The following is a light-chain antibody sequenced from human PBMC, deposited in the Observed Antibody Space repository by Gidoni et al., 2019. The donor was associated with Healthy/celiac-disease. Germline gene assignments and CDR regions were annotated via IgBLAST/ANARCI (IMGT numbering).Light chain of an antibody. CDR3: QQYGSSPPLT. Sequence: EIVLTQSPGTLSLSTGERATLSCRASQSVSSSDLAWYQQKPGQAPRLLIYGASSRATGIPDRFSGSGSGTDFTLTISRLEPEDFAVYYCQQYGSSPPLTFGGGTKVEIK. V-gene: IGKV3-20*01. J-gene: IGKJ4*01. CDR1: QSVSSSD. CDR2: GAS.